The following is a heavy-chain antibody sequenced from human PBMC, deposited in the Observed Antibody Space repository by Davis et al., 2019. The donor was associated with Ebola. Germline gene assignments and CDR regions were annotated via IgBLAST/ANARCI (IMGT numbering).Heavy chain of an antibody. V-gene: IGHV3-23*01. CDR2: ISGHGDIT. Sequence: PGGSLRLSCAASGFALSSHAMSWVRQAPEKGLEWVSAISGHGDITHYADPVKGRFTISRDNAKNSLYLQMNSLRAEDTAVYYCAARYGDYAPIDYWGQGTLVTVSS. CDR3: AARYGDYAPIDY. J-gene: IGHJ4*02. D-gene: IGHD4-17*01. CDR1: GFALSSHA.